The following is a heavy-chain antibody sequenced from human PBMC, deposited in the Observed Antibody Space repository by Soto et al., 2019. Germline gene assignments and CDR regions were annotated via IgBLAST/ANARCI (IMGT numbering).Heavy chain of an antibody. CDR3: ARHGGDDFWSGYPWYGMDV. CDR2: SYYSGST. Sequence: QLQLQESGPGLVKPSETLSLTCTLSGGSISSSSYYWGWIRQPPGKGLEWIGSSYYSGSTYYNPALKSRVTISVDTSKNQFSLKLSSVTAADTAVYYCARHGGDDFWSGYPWYGMDVW. D-gene: IGHD3-3*01. J-gene: IGHJ6*01. V-gene: IGHV4-39*01. CDR1: GGSISSSSYY.